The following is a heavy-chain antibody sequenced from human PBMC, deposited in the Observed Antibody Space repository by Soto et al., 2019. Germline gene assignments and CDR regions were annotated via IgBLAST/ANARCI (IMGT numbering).Heavy chain of an antibody. Sequence: WVSLRLSCEASGFTFSGFDMHWVRQPTGKGLEWVSTIGTAGDTYYAVSVKGRFTISRDNAKNSLSLQMNSLRAGDTAVYFCARGQEVGAHFFDSWGQGTLVTVSS. CDR2: IGTAGDT. D-gene: IGHD2-15*01. CDR1: GFTFSGFD. J-gene: IGHJ4*02. CDR3: ARGQEVGAHFFDS. V-gene: IGHV3-13*01.